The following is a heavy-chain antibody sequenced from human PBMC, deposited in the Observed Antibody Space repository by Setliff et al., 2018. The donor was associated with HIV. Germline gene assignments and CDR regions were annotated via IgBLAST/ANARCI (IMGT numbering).Heavy chain of an antibody. CDR1: GGSINSGGYY. CDR2: IYHSGST. D-gene: IGHD4-17*01. V-gene: IGHV4-31*03. J-gene: IGHJ4*02. Sequence: SETLSLTCTVSGGSINSGGYYWSWIRQHPGKGLEWIGYIYHSGSTYYNPSLKSRITISLDMSKNQFSLKLTSVTAADTAVYYCAALTTGYYFDYWGQGTLVTAPQ. CDR3: AALTTGYYFDY.